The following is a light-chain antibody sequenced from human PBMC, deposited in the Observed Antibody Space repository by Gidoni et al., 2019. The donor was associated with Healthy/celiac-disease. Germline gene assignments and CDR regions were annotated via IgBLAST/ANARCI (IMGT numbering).Light chain of an antibody. V-gene: IGKV1-8*01. CDR2: AAS. CDR1: QGISSY. CDR3: QQYYSYPFT. Sequence: AIRMTQSPSSLSASTGDRVTITCRASQGISSYLAWYQQKPGKAPKLLIYAASTLQRRVPSRFSGSGSGTDFTLTISCLQSEDFATYYCQQYYSYPFTFGPGTKVDIK. J-gene: IGKJ3*01.